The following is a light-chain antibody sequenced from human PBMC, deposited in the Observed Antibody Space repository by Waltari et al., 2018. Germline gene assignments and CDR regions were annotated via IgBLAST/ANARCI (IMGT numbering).Light chain of an antibody. CDR1: SSDVGGYTY. CDR2: EVT. J-gene: IGLJ2*01. V-gene: IGLV2-8*01. CDR3: SSYAGSFVV. Sequence: QSALTQPPSASGSPGQSVTISCTGTSSDVGGYTYVSWYQQHPGKAPNLMIYEVTKRPSGVPDRFSGSKSGNTASLTVSGLQAEDEADYYCSSYAGSFVVFGGGTKLTVL.